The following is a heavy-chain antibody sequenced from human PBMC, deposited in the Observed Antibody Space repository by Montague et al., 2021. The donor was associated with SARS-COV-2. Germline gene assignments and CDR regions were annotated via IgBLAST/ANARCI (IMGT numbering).Heavy chain of an antibody. V-gene: IGHV3-74*01. D-gene: IGHD2-8*02. CDR3: ARAYYTGLYPFDY. J-gene: IGHJ4*02. CDR1: GFTLSSYW. Sequence: SLRLSCAASGFTLSSYWMYWVRQAPGKGLVWISRIHYDGSSTNYADSVKGRFTTSRDTAKNTLYLQMNSLRAEDTAVYYCARAYYTGLYPFDYRGQGTLVTVSS. CDR2: IHYDGSST.